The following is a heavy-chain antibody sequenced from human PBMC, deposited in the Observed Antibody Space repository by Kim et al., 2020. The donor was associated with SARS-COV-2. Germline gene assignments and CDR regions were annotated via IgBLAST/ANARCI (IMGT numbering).Heavy chain of an antibody. Sequence: GGSLRLSCAASGFIFSNYAMRWVRQAPGKGLEWVSSISGDTGNTHYADSVKGRFIISRDDSKNTMYLQMNSLRADDTALYYCAKHKILTDYYPSIDYWGQGPRVPVPS. CDR1: GFIFSNYA. D-gene: IGHD3-9*01. CDR3: AKHKILTDYYPSIDY. CDR2: ISGDTGNT. J-gene: IGHJ4*02. V-gene: IGHV3-23*01.